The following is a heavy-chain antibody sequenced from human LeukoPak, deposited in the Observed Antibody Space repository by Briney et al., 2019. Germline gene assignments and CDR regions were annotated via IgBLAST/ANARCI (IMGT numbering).Heavy chain of an antibody. J-gene: IGHJ4*02. Sequence: SETLSLTCTVSGGSIRGSSYYWGWIRQPPGKGLEWIGNIYYTGPTYYNPSLKSRVTISVDTSKNHFSLRLRSVTAADTAVYFCARPRDDSTGYYLGYWGQGTLVPVSS. CDR3: ARPRDDSTGYYLGY. CDR1: GGSIRGSSYY. CDR2: IYYTGPT. D-gene: IGHD3-22*01. V-gene: IGHV4-39*02.